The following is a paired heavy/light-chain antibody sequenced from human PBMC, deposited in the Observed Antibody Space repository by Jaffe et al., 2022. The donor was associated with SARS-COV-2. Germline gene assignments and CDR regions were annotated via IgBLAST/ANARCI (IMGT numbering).Heavy chain of an antibody. J-gene: IGHJ4*02. CDR3: AHSRYSGYDLFDY. CDR2: IYWDGDE. CDR1: GFSLTTSGVG. V-gene: IGHV2-5*02. D-gene: IGHD5-12*01. Sequence: QITLKESGPTLVKPTQTLTLTCTFSGFSLTTSGVGVGWLRQPPGKALEWLAFIYWDGDEHYSPSLQSRVTITKDTSKNQVVLTMTNMDPVDTATYYCAHSRYSGYDLFDYWGQGTLVTVSS.
Light chain of an antibody. CDR2: KAS. V-gene: IGKV1-5*03. CDR3: QQYNDYSFV. J-gene: IGKJ2*01. CDR1: ESISLW. Sequence: DIQMTQSPSTLSASVGDRVTITCRASESISLWLAWYQQKPGKAPKLLIYKASRLESGVPSRFSGSGSETEFTLTISSLQPDDFATYYCQQYNDYSFVFGQGTKLEI.